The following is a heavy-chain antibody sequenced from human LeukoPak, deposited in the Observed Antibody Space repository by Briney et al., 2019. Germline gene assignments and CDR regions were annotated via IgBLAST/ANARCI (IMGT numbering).Heavy chain of an antibody. CDR1: GFTFSSYG. CDR2: IRSDGSNK. Sequence: GGSLRLSCAASGFTFSSYGMHWVRQAPGKGLEWVAFIRSDGSNKYYADSVKGRFTISRDNSKNTLYLQMNSLRAEDTAVYYCAKETTVVTPLDYWGQGTLVTVSS. CDR3: AKETTVVTPLDY. V-gene: IGHV3-30*02. D-gene: IGHD4-23*01. J-gene: IGHJ4*02.